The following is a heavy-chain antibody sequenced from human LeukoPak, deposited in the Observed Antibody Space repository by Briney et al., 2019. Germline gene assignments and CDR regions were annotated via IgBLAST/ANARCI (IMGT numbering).Heavy chain of an antibody. J-gene: IGHJ3*02. CDR2: IGTGTDT. Sequence: PGGSLRLSCAASGFTFYNYDMHWVRQAPGKGLEWVSHIGTGTDTHYSGSVRGRFTISRENAKNSLYLHMNSLRAGDTAIYYRARDRRADYGRNDDAFDIWGQGTMVTV. D-gene: IGHD4-23*01. V-gene: IGHV3-13*01. CDR3: ARDRRADYGRNDDAFDI. CDR1: GFTFYNYD.